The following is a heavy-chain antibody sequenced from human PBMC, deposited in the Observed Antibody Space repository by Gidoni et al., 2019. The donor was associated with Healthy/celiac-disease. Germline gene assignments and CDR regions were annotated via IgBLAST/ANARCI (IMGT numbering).Heavy chain of an antibody. Sequence: EVQLVESGGGLVQPGGSLRLSCAASGFTFSSYSMHWVRQAPGKGLVWVSRINSDGSSTSYADSVKGRFTISRDNAKNTLYLQMNSLRAEDTAVYYCARGAHIVVVPAATSGGDWFDPWGQGTLVTVSS. D-gene: IGHD2-2*01. CDR3: ARGAHIVVVPAATSGGDWFDP. J-gene: IGHJ5*02. CDR1: GFTFSSYS. CDR2: INSDGSST. V-gene: IGHV3-74*01.